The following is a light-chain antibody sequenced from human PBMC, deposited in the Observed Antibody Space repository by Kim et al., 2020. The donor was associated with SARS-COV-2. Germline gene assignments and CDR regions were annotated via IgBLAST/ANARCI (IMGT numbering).Light chain of an antibody. CDR3: QQYYILGT. V-gene: IGKV1-5*01. J-gene: IGKJ1*01. CDR2: DAY. CDR1: QGITYM. Sequence: SAAVGDSVTFTCRASQGITYMLAWYQQKAEQAPKVRIYDAYSLEGGVPSRVSGSGSGTDFTHTISSLQPDDFATYYCQQYYILGTFGQGTKVDIK.